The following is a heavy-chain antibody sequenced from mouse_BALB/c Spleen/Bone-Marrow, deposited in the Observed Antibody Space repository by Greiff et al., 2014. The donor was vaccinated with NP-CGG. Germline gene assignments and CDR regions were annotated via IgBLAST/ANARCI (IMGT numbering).Heavy chain of an antibody. J-gene: IGHJ1*01. CDR2: IDPAIFT. V-gene: IGHV14-3*02. CDR3: ASYRCVWYFDV. Sequence: VQLKDSGAELVKPGASVKLSCTASGFNIKDTYLHWVKQRPEQGLDWIGRIDPAIFTKYDPKFQGKAIITADTSSNTAYLHLSSMTAENTAVYYGASYRCVWYFDVWGAGTTVTVSS. D-gene: IGHD2-14*01. CDR1: GFNIKDTY.